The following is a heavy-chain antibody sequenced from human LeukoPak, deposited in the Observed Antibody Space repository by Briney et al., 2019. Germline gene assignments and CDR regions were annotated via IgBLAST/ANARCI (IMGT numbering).Heavy chain of an antibody. CDR1: GYTFTDYY. Sequence: ASVTVSCKASGYTFTDYYMHWVRQAPAPGQGLEWMGWINPNSGATNYAQKFQGRVTMTRDTSIGTAYMELSRLRSDDTAVYFCARDFRAMDVWGQGTTVTVSS. CDR2: INPNSGAT. V-gene: IGHV1-2*02. J-gene: IGHJ6*02. CDR3: ARDFRAMDV.